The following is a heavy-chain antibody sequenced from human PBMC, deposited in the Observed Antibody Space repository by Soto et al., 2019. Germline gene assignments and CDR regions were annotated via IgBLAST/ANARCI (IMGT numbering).Heavy chain of an antibody. CDR2: IYHGGST. V-gene: IGHV4-30-2*01. D-gene: IGHD2-15*01. J-gene: IGHJ5*02. Sequence: SETLSLTCAVSGGSISSGGYSWSWIRQPPGKGLEWIGYIYHGGSTYYNPSLKSRVTISVDRSKNQFSLKLSSVTAADTAVYYCARVGPHYCSGGSCYSGGWFDPWGQGTLVTVSS. CDR3: ARVGPHYCSGGSCYSGGWFDP. CDR1: GGSISSGGYS.